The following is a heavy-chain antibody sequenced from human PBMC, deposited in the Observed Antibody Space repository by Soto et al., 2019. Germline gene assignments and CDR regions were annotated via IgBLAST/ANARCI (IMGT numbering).Heavy chain of an antibody. CDR1: GFTFSSYW. J-gene: IGHJ4*02. V-gene: IGHV3-7*01. Sequence: EVXLVESGGGLVQPGGSLRLSCAASGFTFSSYWMSWVXXXXXXXVEWVANIKQEGSGKYYVDSVKGRFTISRDNAKXXXXXXXXXXXXXXXXXXXXXXXXXXXXXXXXXXQGTLVTVSS. CDR2: IKQEGSGK. CDR3: XXXXXXXXXXXX.